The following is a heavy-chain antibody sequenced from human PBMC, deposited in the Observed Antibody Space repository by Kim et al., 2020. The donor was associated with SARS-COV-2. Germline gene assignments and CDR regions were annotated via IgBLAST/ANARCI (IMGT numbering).Heavy chain of an antibody. D-gene: IGHD3-22*01. Sequence: SLKIRVTISVDTSKNQFSLKRSSVTAADTAVYYCARHQVASSGYYLGFDYWGQGTLVTVSS. J-gene: IGHJ4*02. CDR3: ARHQVASSGYYLGFDY. V-gene: IGHV4-39*01.